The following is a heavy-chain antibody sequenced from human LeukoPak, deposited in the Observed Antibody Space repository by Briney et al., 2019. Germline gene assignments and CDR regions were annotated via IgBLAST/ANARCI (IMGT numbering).Heavy chain of an antibody. CDR2: IRSKANSYAT. D-gene: IGHD6-6*01. CDR3: TGPYSSSDPFDY. CDR1: GFTFSGSA. V-gene: IGHV3-73*01. Sequence: PGGSLKLSCAASGFTFSGSAMHWVRQASGKGLEWVGRIRSKANSYATAYAASVKGRFTISRDDSKNTAYLQMNSLKTEDTAVYYCTGPYSSSDPFDYWGQGTLVTVSS. J-gene: IGHJ4*02.